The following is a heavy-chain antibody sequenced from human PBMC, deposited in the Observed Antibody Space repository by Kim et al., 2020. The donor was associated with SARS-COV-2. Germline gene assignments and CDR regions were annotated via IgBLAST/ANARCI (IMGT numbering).Heavy chain of an antibody. CDR1: GGSFSGYY. D-gene: IGHD3-10*01. Sequence: SETLSLTCGVYGGSFSGYYWSWIRQPPGKGLEWIVEINHSGSTNYNPSLKSRVTIAVETSKNEQFSLKLSSVTAADTAVYYCARGKGYGSYNWFDPCGQGTLVTVSS. J-gene: IGHJ5*02. CDR3: ARGKGYGSYNWFDP. CDR2: INHSGST. V-gene: IGHV4-34*01.